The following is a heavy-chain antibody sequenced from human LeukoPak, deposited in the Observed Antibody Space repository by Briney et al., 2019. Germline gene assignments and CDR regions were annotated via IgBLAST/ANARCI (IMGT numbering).Heavy chain of an antibody. CDR1: GGSFSGYY. Sequence: SETLSLTCAVYGGSFSGYYWSWIRQPPGKGLEWIGEINHSGSTNYNPSLKSRVTISVDTSKNQFSLKLSSVTAADTAVYYCARHAHMVRGVIMPYYYYYMDVWGKGTTVTISS. D-gene: IGHD3-10*01. V-gene: IGHV4-34*01. CDR2: INHSGST. J-gene: IGHJ6*03. CDR3: ARHAHMVRGVIMPYYYYYMDV.